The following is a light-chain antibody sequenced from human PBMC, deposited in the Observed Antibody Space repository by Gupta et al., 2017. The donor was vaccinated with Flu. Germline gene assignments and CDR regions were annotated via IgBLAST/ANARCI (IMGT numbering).Light chain of an antibody. CDR1: QGISNR. CDR3: HKYDGAPFT. Sequence: SPSSLSASKGDTVTITCRASQGISNRLSWYQQIPGKVPTLLIYAASTLQSGVPSRFSGSGSGTQFTLTISSLQPEDVATYYCHKYDGAPFTFGPGTKLDLK. CDR2: AAS. V-gene: IGKV1-27*01. J-gene: IGKJ3*01.